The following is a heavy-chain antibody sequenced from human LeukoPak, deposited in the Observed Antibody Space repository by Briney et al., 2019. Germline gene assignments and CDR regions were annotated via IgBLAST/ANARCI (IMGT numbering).Heavy chain of an antibody. J-gene: IGHJ4*02. V-gene: IGHV3-30*03. D-gene: IGHD1-26*01. CDR2: ISYDGSNK. CDR3: GGATSFDY. CDR1: GFTFSSYG. Sequence: GGSLRLSCAASGFTFSSYGMHWVRQAPGKGLEWVAVISYDGSNKYCADSVKGRFTISRDNSKNTLYLQMNSLRAEDTAVYYCGGATSFDYWGQGTLVTVSS.